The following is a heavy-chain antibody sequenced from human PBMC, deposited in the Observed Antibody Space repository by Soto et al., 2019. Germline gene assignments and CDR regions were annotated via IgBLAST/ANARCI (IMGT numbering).Heavy chain of an antibody. CDR2: IRSKAYGGTT. V-gene: IGHV3-49*03. Sequence: GGSLRLSCTASGFTFGDYAMSWFRQAPGKGLEWVGFIRSKAYGGTTEYAASVKGRFTISRDDSKSIAYLQMNSLKTEDTAVYYCTRKYCSGGSCRGDAFDIWGQGTMVTVSS. D-gene: IGHD2-15*01. J-gene: IGHJ3*02. CDR3: TRKYCSGGSCRGDAFDI. CDR1: GFTFGDYA.